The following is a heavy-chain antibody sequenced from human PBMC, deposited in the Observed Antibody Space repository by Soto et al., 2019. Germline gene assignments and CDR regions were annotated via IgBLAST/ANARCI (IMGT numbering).Heavy chain of an antibody. J-gene: IGHJ4*02. CDR3: ARDGGRHSGGIDY. D-gene: IGHD1-26*01. Sequence: QVQLVQSGADVKKPGSSVKVSCKASAGTFSSYSINWVRQAPGQVLEWMGEIIPIFGTANYAQKFHGRVTITADESTSTAYMALSSLRSGDTAVYYCARDGGRHSGGIDYWGQGSLVTVSS. V-gene: IGHV1-69*01. CDR1: AGTFSSYS. CDR2: IIPIFGTA.